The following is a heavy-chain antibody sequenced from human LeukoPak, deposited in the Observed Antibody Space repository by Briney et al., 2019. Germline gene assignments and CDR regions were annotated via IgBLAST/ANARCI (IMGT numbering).Heavy chain of an antibody. V-gene: IGHV3-23*01. Sequence: GGSLRLSCAASGFTYSSYAMSWVRQAPGKGLEWVSSISGSGDITYSADSVKGRFTISRDNSKNTVYLQMNSLRVEDTAVYYCAKDGRTYYYGSGSYFGWFDPWGQGTLVTVSS. CDR3: AKDGRTYYYGSGSYFGWFDP. CDR1: GFTYSSYA. D-gene: IGHD3-10*01. CDR2: ISGSGDIT. J-gene: IGHJ5*02.